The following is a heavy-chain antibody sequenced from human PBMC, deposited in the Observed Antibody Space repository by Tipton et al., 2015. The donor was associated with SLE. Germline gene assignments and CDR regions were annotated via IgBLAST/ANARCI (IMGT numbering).Heavy chain of an antibody. J-gene: IGHJ1*01. D-gene: IGHD4/OR15-4a*01. V-gene: IGHV1-69*05. CDR2: IIPILGIV. CDR3: AGAQSGLRYFQH. Sequence: QSGAEVKKPGSSVKVSCKASGGTFSSYAISWVRQAPGQGLEWMGGIIPILGIVNYAQKFQGRVTITMDESTSTAYMELSSLRSEDTAVYYCAGAQSGLRYFQHWGQGTLVTVSS. CDR1: GGTFSSYA.